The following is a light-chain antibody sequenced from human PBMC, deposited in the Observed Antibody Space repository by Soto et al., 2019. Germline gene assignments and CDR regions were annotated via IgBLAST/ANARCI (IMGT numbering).Light chain of an antibody. CDR1: QSVSSSY. J-gene: IGKJ4*01. Sequence: EIVLTQSPGTLSLSPGERATLSCRASQSVSSSYLAWYQQKPGQAPRLLIYGASSRATGIPDRFSGSGSGTDFTLTISRLEPEDFAVYYCQHYGSLVITFGGVTKVELK. CDR3: QHYGSLVIT. CDR2: GAS. V-gene: IGKV3-20*01.